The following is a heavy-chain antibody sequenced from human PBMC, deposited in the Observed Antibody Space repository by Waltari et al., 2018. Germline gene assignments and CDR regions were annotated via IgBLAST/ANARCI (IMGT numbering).Heavy chain of an antibody. J-gene: IGHJ4*02. CDR1: GFNFSTYW. Sequence: VQLVESGGGLVQPGGSLRLSCAASGFNFSTYWRGWVSQAPGKGLEGVANIKQDGSRKYYGDSGKGRFTISRDNAKNSLYLQMNSLGAEDTAVYYCGRDRGWRQHDYWGQGTLVTVSS. V-gene: IGHV3-7*01. D-gene: IGHD5-12*01. CDR3: GRDRGWRQHDY. CDR2: IKQDGSRK.